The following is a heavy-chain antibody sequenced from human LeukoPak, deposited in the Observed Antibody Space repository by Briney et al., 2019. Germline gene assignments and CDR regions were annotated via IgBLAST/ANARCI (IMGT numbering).Heavy chain of an antibody. D-gene: IGHD3-3*01. J-gene: IGHJ3*02. V-gene: IGHV3-53*01. Sequence: GESLRLSCAASGFAVTSDYLSWVRQAPGKGLEWVSIIYSGGYTHYADSVKGRFTISRDNFKNTLYLEMNSLRAEDTAVYYCARVFWEKDGFIGAFDIWGQGTMVTVSS. CDR2: IYSGGYT. CDR3: ARVFWEKDGFIGAFDI. CDR1: GFAVTSDY.